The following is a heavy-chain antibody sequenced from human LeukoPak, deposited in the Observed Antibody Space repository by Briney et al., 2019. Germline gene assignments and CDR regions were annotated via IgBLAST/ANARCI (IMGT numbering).Heavy chain of an antibody. Sequence: ASVKVSCKASGGTFSSYAISWVRQAPGQGLEWMGGIIPIFGTANYAQKFQGRVTITADKSTSTAYMELGSLRSEDTAVYYCARADYYYYYMDVWGKGTTVTVSS. CDR2: IIPIFGTA. CDR3: ARADYYYYYMDV. J-gene: IGHJ6*03. V-gene: IGHV1-69*06. CDR1: GGTFSSYA.